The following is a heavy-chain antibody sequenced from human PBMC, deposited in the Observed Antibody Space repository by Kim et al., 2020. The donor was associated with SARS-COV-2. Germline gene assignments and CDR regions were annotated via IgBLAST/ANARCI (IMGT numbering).Heavy chain of an antibody. J-gene: IGHJ4*02. D-gene: IGHD3-3*01. CDR3: ARVKLEASPYFDY. V-gene: IGHV3-33*05. Sequence: GGSLRLSCAASGFTLGQYNMHWVRQAPGKGLEWVAYISYDGKNTYYPDSVRGRFAISRDNTENKLYLQMNSLTVEATALYYCARVKLEASPYFDYWGQGTLVTVSS. CDR1: GFTLGQYN. CDR2: ISYDGKNT.